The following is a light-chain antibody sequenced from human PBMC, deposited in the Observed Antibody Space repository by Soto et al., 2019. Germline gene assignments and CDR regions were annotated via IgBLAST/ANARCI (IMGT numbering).Light chain of an antibody. CDR1: QSIGRY. CDR2: AAS. J-gene: IGKJ1*01. CDR3: QQSYSLPRT. Sequence: DIQMTQSPSSLSASVGDRVTITCRASQSIGRYLNWYQQKPGKAPNLLIYAASSLQSGVPSRFSGSGSGTDFTLTITTLQPEDFATYYCQQSYSLPRTFGQGTKVEIK. V-gene: IGKV1-39*01.